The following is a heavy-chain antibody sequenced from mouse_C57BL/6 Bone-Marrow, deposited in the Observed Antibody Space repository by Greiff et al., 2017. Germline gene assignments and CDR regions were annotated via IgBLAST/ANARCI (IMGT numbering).Heavy chain of an antibody. CDR2: IRNKANGYTT. J-gene: IGHJ3*01. CDR3: ARNGSTWVAY. CDR1: GFTFTDYY. Sequence: DVKLVESGGGLVQPGGSLRLSCATSGFTFTDYYMSWVRQPPGKALEWLGFIRNKANGYTTEYSASVKGRFTISRDNSQSILYLQMNTLRAEDSATYYCARNGSTWVAYWGQGTLVTVSA. D-gene: IGHD1-1*01. V-gene: IGHV7-3*02.